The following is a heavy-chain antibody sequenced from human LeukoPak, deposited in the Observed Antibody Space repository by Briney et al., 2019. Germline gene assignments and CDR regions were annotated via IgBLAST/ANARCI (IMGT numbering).Heavy chain of an antibody. CDR2: MNPNSGNT. Sequence: GAPVKVSCKASGYMFTRYDIHWVRQATGQGLEWMGWMNPNSGNTGYAQKFQGRVTMTRNTSISTAYIELSSLRSEDTPVYYCARGYRADYYGSGSYYYWGQGTLVTVSS. J-gene: IGHJ4*02. V-gene: IGHV1-8*01. D-gene: IGHD3-10*01. CDR1: GYMFTRYD. CDR3: ARGYRADYYGSGSYYY.